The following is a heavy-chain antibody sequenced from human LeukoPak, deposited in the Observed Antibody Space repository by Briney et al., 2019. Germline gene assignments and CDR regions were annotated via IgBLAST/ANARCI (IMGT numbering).Heavy chain of an antibody. Sequence: PSETKSLTCAVYGGSLSGYYWSWIRQPPGKGLEWIGEINHSGSTNYNPSLKSRVTISVDTSKNQFSLKVTSVTAADTAVYYCATEWDFWGRGTLVTVSS. CDR2: INHSGST. J-gene: IGHJ4*02. CDR1: GGSLSGYY. V-gene: IGHV4-34*01. D-gene: IGHD2-8*01. CDR3: ATEWDF.